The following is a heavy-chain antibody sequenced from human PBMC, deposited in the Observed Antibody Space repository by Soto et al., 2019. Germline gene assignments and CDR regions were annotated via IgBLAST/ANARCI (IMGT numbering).Heavy chain of an antibody. V-gene: IGHV1-46*01. CDR2: INPSSGTT. CDR1: GYIFIHCF. CDR3: ARSLGETTSIFDD. Sequence: QVQLVQSGAEMKQPGASVKLSCQASGYIFIHCFMHWVRQAPGQGLEWMGGINPSSGTTTYAQKFQGRVIVNRDTSTSTVYMELSSLGSGDTAMYYCARSLGETTSIFDDWGQGSLVTVSA. J-gene: IGHJ4*02. D-gene: IGHD1-26*01.